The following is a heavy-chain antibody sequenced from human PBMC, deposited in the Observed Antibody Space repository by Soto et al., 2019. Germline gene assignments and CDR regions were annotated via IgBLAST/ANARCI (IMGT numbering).Heavy chain of an antibody. Sequence: GSLRLSCAASGFTFSSYGMHWVRQAPGKGLEWVAVIWYDGSNKYYADSVKGRFTISRDNSKNTLYLQMNSLRAEDTAVYYCARELGDTPYYYYGMDVWGQGTTVTVSS. CDR3: ARELGDTPYYYYGMDV. CDR1: GFTFSSYG. CDR2: IWYDGSNK. D-gene: IGHD3-9*01. J-gene: IGHJ6*02. V-gene: IGHV3-33*01.